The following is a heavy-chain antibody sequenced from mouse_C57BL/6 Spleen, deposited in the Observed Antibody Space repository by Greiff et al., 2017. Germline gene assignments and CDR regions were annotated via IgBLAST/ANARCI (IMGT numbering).Heavy chain of an antibody. Sequence: VKLVESGGGLVKPGGSLKLSCASSGFTFRDYGMHWVRQAPEKGLEWVAYIISGRSTIYYADTVKGPFSISRDNAKNTLFLQMTSLRSEDTAMYYCARHDGSSYRYFDVWGTGTTVTVSS. CDR3: ARHDGSSYRYFDV. V-gene: IGHV5-17*01. CDR2: IISGRSTI. J-gene: IGHJ1*03. D-gene: IGHD1-1*01. CDR1: GFTFRDYG.